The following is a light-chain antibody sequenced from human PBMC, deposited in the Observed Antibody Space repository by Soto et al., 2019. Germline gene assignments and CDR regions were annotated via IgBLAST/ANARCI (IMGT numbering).Light chain of an antibody. V-gene: IGKV3-15*01. Sequence: EKVMTQSPATLSVSPGERATLSCRASQSVSSNLAWYQQKPGQAPRLLIYDASTRATGIPARFSGSGSETEFTLTISSLQSEDLAVYYCQQYDDWPETFGQGTKV. CDR3: QQYDDWPET. CDR2: DAS. J-gene: IGKJ1*01. CDR1: QSVSSN.